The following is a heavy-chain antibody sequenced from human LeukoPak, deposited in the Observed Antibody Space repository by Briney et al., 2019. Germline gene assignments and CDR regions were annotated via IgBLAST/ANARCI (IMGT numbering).Heavy chain of an antibody. CDR2: IDNRGGDP. V-gene: IGHV3-74*01. J-gene: IGHJ3*02. CDR1: GFTFSNYW. Sequence: GGSLRLSCAASGFTFSNYWMRWVRQAPGKGLGWVSGIDNRGGDPIHADSVKGRFPICRDNAKNTLYVPVNSLSGEDRAVFYCAKRGSSDVFDMGPQGTSLTLSS. CDR3: AKRGSSDVFDM.